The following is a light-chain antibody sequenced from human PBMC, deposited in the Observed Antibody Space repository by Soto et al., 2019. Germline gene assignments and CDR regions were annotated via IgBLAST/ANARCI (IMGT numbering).Light chain of an antibody. CDR3: EQYGSTPLT. CDR2: DAS. Sequence: EIVLTQSPGTLSLSPGERATLSCRASQSVGNNYLAWYQQKPGQAPRFLIYDASSRATGIPDSFSGSGGGTDFTLTISRLEPEDFAVYYCEQYGSTPLTFGGGTKVEIK. V-gene: IGKV3-20*01. CDR1: QSVGNNY. J-gene: IGKJ4*01.